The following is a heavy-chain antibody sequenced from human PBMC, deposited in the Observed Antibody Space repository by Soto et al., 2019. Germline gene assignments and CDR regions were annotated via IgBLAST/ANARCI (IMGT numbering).Heavy chain of an antibody. CDR1: GGSVRSGNHF. J-gene: IGHJ6*02. CDR3: ARGGEPLGYYGLDV. CDR2: MYYTGVT. V-gene: IGHV4-61*01. Sequence: SETLSLTCSVSGGSVRSGNHFWNWIRQPPGRGLEWLGYMYYTGVTNYNPPLKSRVSMSVDTSKDQFSLNLTSLTAADTAVYYCARGGEPLGYYGLDVWGQGTTVTVSS.